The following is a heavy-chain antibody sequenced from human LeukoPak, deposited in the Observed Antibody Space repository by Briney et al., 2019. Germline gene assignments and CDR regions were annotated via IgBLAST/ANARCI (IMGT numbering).Heavy chain of an antibody. J-gene: IGHJ6*03. D-gene: IGHD3-3*01. CDR1: GGSFSGYY. CDR2: IYYSGST. CDR3: ARTSVDYDFWSGYYMDV. Sequence: PSETLSLTCAVYGGSFSGYYWSWIRQPPGKGLEWIGYIYYSGSTNYNPSLKSRVTISVDTSKNQFSLKLSSVTAADTAVYYCARTSVDYDFWSGYYMDVWGQGTTVTVSS. V-gene: IGHV4-59*08.